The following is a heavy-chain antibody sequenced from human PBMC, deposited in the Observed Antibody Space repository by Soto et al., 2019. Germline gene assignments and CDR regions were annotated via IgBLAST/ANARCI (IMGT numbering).Heavy chain of an antibody. V-gene: IGHV4-34*01. D-gene: IGHD3-3*01. J-gene: IGHJ4*02. CDR1: GGSFSGYY. CDR2: INHSGST. Sequence: SETLSLTCAVYGGSFSGYYWTWIRQPPGTGLERIGEINHSGSTNYNPSLKSRVTISVDKSKNQFSLKLSSVTASDTAVYYCAGGNGVAAFDYWGQGTLVTVS. CDR3: AGGNGVAAFDY.